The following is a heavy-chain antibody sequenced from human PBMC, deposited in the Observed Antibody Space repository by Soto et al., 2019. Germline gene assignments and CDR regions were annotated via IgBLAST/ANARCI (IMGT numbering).Heavy chain of an antibody. CDR3: ANRGYNYQLGPFDY. J-gene: IGHJ4*02. V-gene: IGHV3-23*01. CDR1: GFTFSSYA. D-gene: IGHD5-18*01. CDR2: ISGSGGTT. Sequence: PGGSLRLSCAASGFTFSSYAMSWVRQAPGKGLEWVSAISGSGGTTYYADSVKGRFTISRDNSKNTLYLQMSSLRAEDTAVYYCANRGYNYQLGPFDYWGQGTLVTVSS.